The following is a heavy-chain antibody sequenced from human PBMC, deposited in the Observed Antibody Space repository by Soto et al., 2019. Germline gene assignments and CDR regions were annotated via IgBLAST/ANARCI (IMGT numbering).Heavy chain of an antibody. V-gene: IGHV3-33*01. CDR1: GFTFSSYG. CDR2: IWYDGSNK. J-gene: IGHJ5*02. CDR3: ARDPKQQQLVLPGYNWFDP. Sequence: PGGSLRLSCAASGFTFSSYGMHWVRQAPGKGLEWVAVIWYDGSNKYYADSVKGRFTISRDNSKNTLYLQMNSLRAEDTAVYYCARDPKQQQLVLPGYNWFDPWGQGTLVTVSS. D-gene: IGHD6-13*01.